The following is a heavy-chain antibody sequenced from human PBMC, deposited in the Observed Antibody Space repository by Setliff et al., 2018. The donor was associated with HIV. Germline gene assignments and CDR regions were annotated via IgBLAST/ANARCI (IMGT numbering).Heavy chain of an antibody. J-gene: IGHJ4*02. CDR2: IYTSGST. CDR1: GGSISSYY. CDR3: ARAYFGSGIYY. Sequence: SETLSLTCTVSGGSISSYYWSWIRQPPGKGLEWIGYIYTSGSTNYNPSLKSRVTISVDTSKNQFSLKLYSVTAADTAVYYCARAYFGSGIYYWGQGTLVTVSS. D-gene: IGHD3-10*01. V-gene: IGHV4-4*09.